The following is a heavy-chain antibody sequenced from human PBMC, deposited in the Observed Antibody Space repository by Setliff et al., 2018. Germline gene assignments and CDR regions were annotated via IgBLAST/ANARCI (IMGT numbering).Heavy chain of an antibody. CDR3: ARGKTFFGAFIRAFDI. D-gene: IGHD3-3*01. CDR2: IYYSGST. V-gene: IGHV4-39*07. J-gene: IGHJ3*02. Sequence: SETLSLTCTVSGGSISSSSYYWGWIRQPPGKGLERIGSIYYSGSTYYNPSLKSRVTISVDTSKNQFSLKLSSVTAADTAVYHCARGKTFFGAFIRAFDIWGQGRMVTVSS. CDR1: GGSISSSSYY.